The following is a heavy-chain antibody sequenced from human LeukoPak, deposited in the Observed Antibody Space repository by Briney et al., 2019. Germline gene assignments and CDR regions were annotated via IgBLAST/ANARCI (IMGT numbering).Heavy chain of an antibody. Sequence: SETLSLTCTVSGGSISSYYWSWTRQPPGKGLEWIGYIYYSGSTNYNPSLKSRVTISVDTSKNQFSLKLSSVTAADTAVYYCARRDTAMVLDYWGQGTLVTVSS. CDR1: GGSISSYY. CDR3: ARRDTAMVLDY. CDR2: IYYSGST. D-gene: IGHD5-18*01. V-gene: IGHV4-59*08. J-gene: IGHJ4*02.